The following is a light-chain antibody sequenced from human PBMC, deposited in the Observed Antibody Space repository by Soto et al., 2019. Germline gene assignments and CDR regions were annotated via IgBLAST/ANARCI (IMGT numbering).Light chain of an antibody. V-gene: IGLV1-51*01. CDR3: GTWDSSLSADNYV. CDR1: SSNIGNNY. Sequence: QSVLTQPPSVSAAPGQKVTISCSGSSSNIGNNYVSWYQQLPGTAPKLLIYDNNKRPSGIPDRFSGSKSGTSATLGITGLQTGDEADYFCGTWDSSLSADNYVFGIGTKSPS. J-gene: IGLJ1*01. CDR2: DNN.